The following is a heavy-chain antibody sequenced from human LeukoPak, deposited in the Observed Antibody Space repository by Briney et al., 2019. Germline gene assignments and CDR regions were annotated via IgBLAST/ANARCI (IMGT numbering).Heavy chain of an antibody. Sequence: GRSLRLSCAASAASGFTFSSYAMHWVRQAPGKGLEWVAVIWYDGSNKSYGDSVKGRFTISRDNSKNTVYLQMNSLRAEDTAVYYCAKEGLRFDYYYYMDVWGKGTTVTVSS. V-gene: IGHV3-33*06. CDR1: GFTFSSYA. CDR3: AKEGLRFDYYYYMDV. J-gene: IGHJ6*03. D-gene: IGHD3-10*01. CDR2: IWYDGSNK.